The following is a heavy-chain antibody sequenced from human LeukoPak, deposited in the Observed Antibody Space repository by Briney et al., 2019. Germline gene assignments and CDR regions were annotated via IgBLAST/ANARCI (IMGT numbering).Heavy chain of an antibody. CDR3: ARVAIAEWDQTTPYFDY. V-gene: IGHV1-18*01. Sequence: GASVKVSCKASGYTFTNYGFNWVRQAPGQGLEWMGNSAYNGNTNYAQKFQDRVTMTTDTSTSTAYMELSRLRSDDTAVYYCARVAIAEWDQTTPYFDYWGQGTLVTVSS. D-gene: IGHD1-26*01. CDR1: GYTFTNYG. CDR2: SAYNGNT. J-gene: IGHJ4*02.